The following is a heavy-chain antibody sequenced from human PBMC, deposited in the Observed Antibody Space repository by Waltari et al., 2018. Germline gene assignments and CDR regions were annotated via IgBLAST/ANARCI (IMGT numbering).Heavy chain of an antibody. Sequence: EVQLVESGGGLVKPGGSLRLSCAASGFTFSSSSMNWVRQAPGKGLEWVSSISSSSSYIYYADSVKGRFTISRDNAKNSLYLQMNSLRAEDTAVYYCARDSLLSGSSVFDYWGQGTLVTVSS. CDR3: ARDSLLSGSSVFDY. CDR2: ISSSSSYI. V-gene: IGHV3-21*01. D-gene: IGHD1-26*01. CDR1: GFTFSSSS. J-gene: IGHJ4*02.